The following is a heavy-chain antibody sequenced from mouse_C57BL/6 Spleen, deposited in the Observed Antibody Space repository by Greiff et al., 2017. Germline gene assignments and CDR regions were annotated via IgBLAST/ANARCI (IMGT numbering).Heavy chain of an antibody. D-gene: IGHD1-1*01. Sequence: EVKLMESGGGLVKPGGSLKLSCAASGFTFSSYAMSWVRQTPEKRLEWVATISDGGSYTYYPDNVKGRFTISRDNAKNNLYLQMSHLKSEDTAMYYCARELRNYYAMDYWGQGTSVTVSS. CDR1: GFTFSSYA. J-gene: IGHJ4*01. CDR2: ISDGGSYT. V-gene: IGHV5-4*01. CDR3: ARELRNYYAMDY.